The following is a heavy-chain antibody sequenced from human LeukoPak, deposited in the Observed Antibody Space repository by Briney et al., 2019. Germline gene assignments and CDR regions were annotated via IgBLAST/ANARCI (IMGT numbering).Heavy chain of an antibody. D-gene: IGHD5-18*01. CDR2: ISSSSSYI. CDR3: ARRGYSYGDWFDP. V-gene: IGHV3-21*01. Sequence: GGSLRLSCAASGFTFSSYSMNWVRQAPGKGLEWVSSISSSSSYIYYADSVKGRFTISRDNAKNTLYLQMNSLRAEDTAVYYCARRGYSYGDWFDPWGQGTLVTVSS. CDR1: GFTFSSYS. J-gene: IGHJ5*02.